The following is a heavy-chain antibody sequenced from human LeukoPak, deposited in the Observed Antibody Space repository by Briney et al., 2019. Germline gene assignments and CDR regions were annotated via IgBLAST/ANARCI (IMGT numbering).Heavy chain of an antibody. J-gene: IGHJ6*03. CDR3: ARHGGSSSYYYYYMDV. CDR2: IYTSGST. D-gene: IGHD6-6*01. Sequence: SETLSLTCTVSGGSISSYYWSWIRQPPGKGLEWIGYIYTSGSTSYNPSLKSRVTISVDTSKNQFSLKLSSVTAADTAVYYCARHGGSSSYYYYYMDVWGKGTTVTVSS. CDR1: GGSISSYY. V-gene: IGHV4-4*09.